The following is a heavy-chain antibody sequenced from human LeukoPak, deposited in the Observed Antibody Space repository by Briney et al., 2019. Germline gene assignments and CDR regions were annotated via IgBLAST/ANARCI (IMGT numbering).Heavy chain of an antibody. J-gene: IGHJ4*02. V-gene: IGHV4-59*01. CDR1: GGSFSGYY. CDR3: ARGSTGYSSRWYGAPGGY. D-gene: IGHD6-13*01. CDR2: IHYSGST. Sequence: SETLSLTCAVYGGSFSGYYWTWIRQPPGKGLEWIGYIHYSGSTNYNASLKSRVTMSVDTSKNQVSLKLSSVTAADTAVYYCARGSTGYSSRWYGAPGGYWGQGTPVTVSP.